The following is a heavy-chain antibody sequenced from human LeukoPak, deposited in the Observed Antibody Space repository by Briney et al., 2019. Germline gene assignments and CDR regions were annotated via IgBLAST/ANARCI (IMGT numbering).Heavy chain of an antibody. CDR1: GYTFTSYG. D-gene: IGHD2-21*02. CDR2: ISAYNGNT. CDR3: ARDQVVVTATASDY. Sequence: ASVKVSCKASGYTFTSYGISWVRQAPGQGLEWMGWISAYNGNTNYAQKLQGRVTMTTDTSSSTAYMELRSLRSDDTAVYYCARDQVVVTATASDYWGQGTLVTVSS. J-gene: IGHJ4*02. V-gene: IGHV1-18*01.